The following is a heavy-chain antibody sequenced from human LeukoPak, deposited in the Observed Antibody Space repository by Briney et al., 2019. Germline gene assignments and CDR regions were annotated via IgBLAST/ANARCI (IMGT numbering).Heavy chain of an antibody. CDR3: TRPVIAVPANWFDP. CDR1: GFTFSGSA. V-gene: IGHV3-73*01. CDR2: IRSKANSYAT. D-gene: IGHD6-19*01. Sequence: GGSLKLSCAASGFTFSGSAMHWVRQASGKGLEWVGRIRSKANSYATAYAASVKGRFTISRDDSKNTAYLQMNSLKTEDTAVYYCTRPVIAVPANWFDPWGQGTLVTVSS. J-gene: IGHJ5*02.